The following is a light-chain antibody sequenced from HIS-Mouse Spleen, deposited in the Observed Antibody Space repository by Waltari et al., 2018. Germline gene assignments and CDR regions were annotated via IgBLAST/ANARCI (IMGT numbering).Light chain of an antibody. Sequence: SYELTQIPSVSVVPGQNARITCPGDAFPKKYAYWYQKKSGQAPVLVIYEDSKRPSGIPERFSGSSSGTMATLTISGAQVEDEADYYCYSTDSSGNHRVFGGGTKLTVL. CDR3: YSTDSSGNHRV. CDR2: EDS. CDR1: AFPKKY. V-gene: IGLV3-10*01. J-gene: IGLJ2*01.